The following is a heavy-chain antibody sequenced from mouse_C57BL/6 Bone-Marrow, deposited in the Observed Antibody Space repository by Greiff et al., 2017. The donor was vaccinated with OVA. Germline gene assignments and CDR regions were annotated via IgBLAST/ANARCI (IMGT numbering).Heavy chain of an antibody. CDR3: AKKGTTDYSMDY. CDR1: GFSLTSYG. V-gene: IGHV2-9*01. CDR2: IWGGGSR. D-gene: IGHD1-1*01. Sequence: VQLKESGPGLVAPSQSLSITCPVSGFSLTSYGVDWVRQPPGKGLEWVGVIWGGGSRNYNSALMSRLSISKDNSKSQVFLKMNSLQTDDTAMYYCAKKGTTDYSMDYWGQGTSVTVSS. J-gene: IGHJ4*01.